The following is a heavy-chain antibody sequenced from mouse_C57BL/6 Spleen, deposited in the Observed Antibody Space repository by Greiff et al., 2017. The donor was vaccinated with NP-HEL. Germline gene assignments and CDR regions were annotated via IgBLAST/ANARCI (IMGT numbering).Heavy chain of an antibody. CDR1: GYTFTSYW. CDR3: ARGGITTVVASMDY. J-gene: IGHJ4*01. Sequence: VQLQQPGAELVMPGASVKLSCKASGYTFTSYWMHWVKQRPGQGLEWIGEIDPSDSYTNYNQKFPGKSTLTVDKSSSTAYMQLSSLTSEDSAVYYCARGGITTVVASMDYWGQGTSVTVSS. CDR2: IDPSDSYT. V-gene: IGHV1-69*01. D-gene: IGHD1-1*01.